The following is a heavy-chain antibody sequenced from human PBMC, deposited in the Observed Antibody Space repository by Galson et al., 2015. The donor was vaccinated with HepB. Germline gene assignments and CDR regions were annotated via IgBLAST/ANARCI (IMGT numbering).Heavy chain of an antibody. Sequence: SLRLSCAASGFTFSDYYMSWIRQAPGKGLEWVSYISSSGSTIYYADSVKGRFTISRDNAKNSLYLQMNSLRAEDTAVYYCARATAYYDFWSGYWVDYWGQGTLVTVSS. CDR1: GFTFSDYY. CDR2: ISSSGSTI. CDR3: ARATAYYDFWSGYWVDY. V-gene: IGHV3-11*01. D-gene: IGHD3-3*01. J-gene: IGHJ4*02.